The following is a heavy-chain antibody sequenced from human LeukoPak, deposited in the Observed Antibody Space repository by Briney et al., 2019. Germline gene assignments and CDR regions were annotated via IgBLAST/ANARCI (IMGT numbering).Heavy chain of an antibody. CDR2: IKPDGRDK. CDR3: ASWEASTNY. Sequence: GGSLRLSCAASGLFFSTNWMSWVRQAPGKGLEWVATIKPDGRDKYYVDSVKGRFTMSRDNGRNSVYLQMNSLRAEDTAVYYCASWEASTNYWGQGTLVTVSS. J-gene: IGHJ4*02. CDR1: GLFFSTNW. V-gene: IGHV3-7*01. D-gene: IGHD1-26*01.